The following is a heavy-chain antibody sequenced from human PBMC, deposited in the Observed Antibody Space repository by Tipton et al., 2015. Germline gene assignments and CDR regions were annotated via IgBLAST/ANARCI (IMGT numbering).Heavy chain of an antibody. J-gene: IGHJ4*02. CDR3: ARSTDYLDY. CDR1: GYTFIDYY. CDR2: INPNGGNT. Sequence: QSGPEVKKPGASVKVSCKASGYTFIDYYIHWARQAPGQGLEWMGWINPNGGNTHYAQKFQGGVTMTSDTSISTAYMDLSGPTSDDTAVYYCARSTDYLDYWGQGTLVTVSS. V-gene: IGHV1-2*02.